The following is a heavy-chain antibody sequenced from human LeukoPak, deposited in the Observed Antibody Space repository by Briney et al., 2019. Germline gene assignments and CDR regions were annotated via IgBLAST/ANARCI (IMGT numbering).Heavy chain of an antibody. V-gene: IGHV4-31*03. Sequence: PSETLSLTCTVSGGSITSGDYYWTWIRQYPGKGLEWVGYIFYSGTTFYNPSLRSRLTFSLDTSKNQFYLKLTSVTAADTALYYCARTRSLWFGEFEGSWGQGTLVSVSS. CDR2: IFYSGTT. D-gene: IGHD3-10*01. CDR1: GGSITSGDYY. CDR3: ARTRSLWFGEFEGS. J-gene: IGHJ5*02.